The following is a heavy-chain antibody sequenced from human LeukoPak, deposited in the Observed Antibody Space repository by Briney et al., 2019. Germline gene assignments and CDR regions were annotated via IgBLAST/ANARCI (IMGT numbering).Heavy chain of an antibody. CDR3: ARVPYYTVMNV. D-gene: IGHD1-1*01. CDR1: GGSISSGGYY. V-gene: IGHV4-31*03. CDR2: IYYSGST. J-gene: IGHJ6*02. Sequence: PSETLSLTCTVSGGSISSGGYYWSWIRQHPGKGLEWIGYIYYSGSTYYNPSLKSRVTISVDTSKSQFSLKLSSVTAAYTAVYYFARVPYYTVMNVWGQRTTVTVSS.